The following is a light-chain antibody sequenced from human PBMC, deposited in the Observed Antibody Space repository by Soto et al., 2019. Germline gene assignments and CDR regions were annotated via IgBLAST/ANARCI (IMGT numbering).Light chain of an antibody. CDR1: SSDVGGYRY. J-gene: IGLJ1*01. CDR3: TSYTSGGTPYV. Sequence: QSALTQPASVSGSPGQSITISCTGTSSDVGGYRYVSWYQQHPGKAPKLMIYEVNNRPSGVSNRFSGSKSGNTASLTISGLQAEDEDDYFCTSYTSGGTPYVFGTGTKLTVL. V-gene: IGLV2-14*01. CDR2: EVN.